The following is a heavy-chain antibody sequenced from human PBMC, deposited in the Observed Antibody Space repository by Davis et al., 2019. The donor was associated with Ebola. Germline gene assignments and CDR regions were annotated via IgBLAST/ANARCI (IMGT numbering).Heavy chain of an antibody. CDR2: IYYSGST. CDR1: GGSISSSSYY. J-gene: IGHJ6*03. Sequence: PGGSLRLSCTVSGGSISSSSYYWGWIRQPPGKGLEWIGSIYYSGSTYYNPSLKSRVTISVDTSKNQFSLKLSSVTAADTGVYYCARGQDPFGGYSHDYWDLAWSYMDVWGKGTTVTVSS. V-gene: IGHV4-39*07. CDR3: ARGQDPFGGYSHDYWDLAWSYMDV. D-gene: IGHD3/OR15-3a*01.